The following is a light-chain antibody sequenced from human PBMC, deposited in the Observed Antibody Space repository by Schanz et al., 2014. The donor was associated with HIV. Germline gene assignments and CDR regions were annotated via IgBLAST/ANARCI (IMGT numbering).Light chain of an antibody. CDR2: DVS. V-gene: IGLV2-14*03. J-gene: IGLJ2*01. CDR1: SSDVGNYNY. Sequence: QFVLTQPASVSGSPGQSITISCTGTSSDVGNYNYVSWYQQLPGKVPKLMIYDVSNRASGVSNRFSGSKSGNTVSLTISGLQAEDEADYYCCSYAGSYTLVFGGGTKLTVL. CDR3: CSYAGSYTLV.